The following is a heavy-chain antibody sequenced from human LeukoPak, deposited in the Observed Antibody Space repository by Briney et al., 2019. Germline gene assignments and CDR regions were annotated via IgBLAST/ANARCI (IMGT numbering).Heavy chain of an antibody. Sequence: ASVKVSCKASGYTFTSYAMHWVRQAPGQRLEWMGWINAGNGNTKYSQKFQGRVTITRDTSASTAYMELSSLRSEDTAVYYCATMLVVADYFDYWGQGTLVTVSS. J-gene: IGHJ4*02. CDR2: INAGNGNT. V-gene: IGHV1-3*01. CDR3: ATMLVVADYFDY. CDR1: GYTFTSYA. D-gene: IGHD3-22*01.